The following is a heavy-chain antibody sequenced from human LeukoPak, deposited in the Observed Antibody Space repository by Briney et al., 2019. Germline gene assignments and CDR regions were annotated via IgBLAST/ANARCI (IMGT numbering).Heavy chain of an antibody. CDR3: ARDPTGTTSAHDY. V-gene: IGHV3-7*01. J-gene: IGHJ4*02. CDR2: IKQDGSEK. CDR1: GFTFSSYW. D-gene: IGHD1-1*01. Sequence: GSLRLSCAASGFTFSSYWMSWVRQAPGKGLEWVANIKQDGSEKYYVDSVKGRFTISRDNAKNSLYLQMNSLRAEDTAVYYCARDPTGTTSAHDYWGQGTLVTVSS.